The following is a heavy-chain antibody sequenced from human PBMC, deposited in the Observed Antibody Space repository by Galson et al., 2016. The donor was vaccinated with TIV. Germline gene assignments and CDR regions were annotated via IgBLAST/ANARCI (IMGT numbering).Heavy chain of an antibody. V-gene: IGHV3-7*01. CDR1: GFTFSSFW. J-gene: IGHJ4*02. CDR2: IRHDGYER. Sequence: SLRLSCAASGFTFSSFWMSWVRQAPGKGLEWVANIRHDGYERYFLESVKGRFTISRDNAKNSVYLQMNSLRPDDTAIYYCARVKGDGEYSYGAFEFWGQGTQVTVSS. CDR3: ARVKGDGEYSYGAFEF. D-gene: IGHD5-18*01.